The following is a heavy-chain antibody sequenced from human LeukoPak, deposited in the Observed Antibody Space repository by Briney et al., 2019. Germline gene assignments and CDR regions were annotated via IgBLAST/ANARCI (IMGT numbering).Heavy chain of an antibody. D-gene: IGHD4-17*01. CDR3: ARGAATRTVTRPYDY. V-gene: IGHV3-48*03. CDR2: ISSSGSTI. Sequence: SGGSLRLSCAASGFTFSSYEMNWVRQAPGKGLEWVSYISSSGSTIYYADSVKGRFTISRDNAKNSLYLQMNSLRAEDTAVYYCARGAATRTVTRPYDYWGQGTLVTVSS. J-gene: IGHJ4*02. CDR1: GFTFSSYE.